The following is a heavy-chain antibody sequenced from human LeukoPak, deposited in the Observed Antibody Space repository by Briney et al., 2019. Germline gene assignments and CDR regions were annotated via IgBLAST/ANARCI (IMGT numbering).Heavy chain of an antibody. V-gene: IGHV3-7*03. D-gene: IGHD6-13*01. J-gene: IGHJ6*03. Sequence: GGSLRLSCAASGFTFNTYWMNWVRQAPGKGLEWVANIKQDGSEKHYVDSVKGRFTISRDNAKNSLFLQMNSLRAEDTAVYYCARVVGLTGYSSSWYSGYYYYMDVWGKGTTVTVSS. CDR3: ARVVGLTGYSSSWYSGYYYYMDV. CDR2: IKQDGSEK. CDR1: GFTFNTYW.